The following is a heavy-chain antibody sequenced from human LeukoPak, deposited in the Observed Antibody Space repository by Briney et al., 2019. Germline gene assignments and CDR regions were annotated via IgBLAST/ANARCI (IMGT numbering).Heavy chain of an antibody. D-gene: IGHD4-11*01. V-gene: IGHV4-59*13. CDR2: FFNSGSH. Sequence: SETLSLTGSVSGPPRSANCWGWIRQPAGKGLEWLGYFFNSGSHNYNPPLRRRSTMSITTPKTQFSLKWTSGGPAYPRVFFLSGYDHTNSLAFWGQGNGDTVSS. J-gene: IGHJ4*02. CDR3: SGYDHTNSLAF. CDR1: GPPRSANC.